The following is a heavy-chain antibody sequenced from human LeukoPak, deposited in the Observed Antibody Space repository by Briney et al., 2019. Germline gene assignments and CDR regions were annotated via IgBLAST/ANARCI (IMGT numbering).Heavy chain of an antibody. V-gene: IGHV4-59*01. J-gene: IGHJ4*02. Sequence: SETLSLTCTVSGGSISSYYWSWIRRTPGKGLEWIGYIYYSGTTNYNPSLRSRVAISLDTSKNQFSLKLSSVTAADTAVYYCARGEPAFSSGWYTYYFDYWGQGTLVTVSS. CDR2: IYYSGTT. CDR1: GGSISSYY. D-gene: IGHD6-19*01. CDR3: ARGEPAFSSGWYTYYFDY.